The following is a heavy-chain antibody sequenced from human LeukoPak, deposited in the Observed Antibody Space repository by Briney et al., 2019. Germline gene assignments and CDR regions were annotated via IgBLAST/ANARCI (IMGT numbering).Heavy chain of an antibody. Sequence: SETLSLTCTVSGGSISSSSYYWGWIRQPPGKGLEWIGSIYYSGSTYYNLSLKSRVTISVDTSKNQFSLKLSSVTAADTAVYYCATGSGSYLDYFDYWGQGTLVTVSS. D-gene: IGHD3-10*01. CDR3: ATGSGSYLDYFDY. J-gene: IGHJ4*02. CDR2: IYYSGST. V-gene: IGHV4-39*07. CDR1: GGSISSSSYY.